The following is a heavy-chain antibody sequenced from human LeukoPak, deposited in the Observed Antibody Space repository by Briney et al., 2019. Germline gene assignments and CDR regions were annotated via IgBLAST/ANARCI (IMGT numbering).Heavy chain of an antibody. CDR1: GFTFSSYA. J-gene: IGHJ5*02. V-gene: IGHV3-23*01. D-gene: IGHD3-10*01. CDR2: ISGSGGST. CDR3: AKDGGFGELSGFDP. Sequence: AGGSLRLSCAASGFTFSSYAMSWVRQARGRGRECVSAISGSGGSTYYADSVKGRFTISRDNSKNTLYLQMNSLRAEDTAVYYCAKDGGFGELSGFDPWGQGTLVTVSS.